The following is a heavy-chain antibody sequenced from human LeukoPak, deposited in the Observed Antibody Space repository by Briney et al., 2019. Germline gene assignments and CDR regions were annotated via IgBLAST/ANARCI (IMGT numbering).Heavy chain of an antibody. J-gene: IGHJ4*02. CDR3: ARTLRYFDWLLLGIDY. V-gene: IGHV4-61*01. Sequence: SETLSLTCTVSGGSVSSGSYYWSWIRQPPGKGLEWIGYIYYSGSTNYNPSLKSRVTISVDTSKNQFSLKLSSVTAADTAVYYCARTLRYFDWLLLGIDYWGQGTLVTVSS. CDR1: GGSVSSGSYY. CDR2: IYYSGST. D-gene: IGHD3-9*01.